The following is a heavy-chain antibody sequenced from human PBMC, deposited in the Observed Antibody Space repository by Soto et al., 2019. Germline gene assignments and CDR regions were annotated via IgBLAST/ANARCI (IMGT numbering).Heavy chain of an antibody. D-gene: IGHD6-25*01. CDR1: GFTVSSNY. CDR3: ARAGYPRYYYYYMDV. Sequence: EVQLVESGGGLVQPGGSLRLSCAAPGFTVSSNYMSWVRQAPGKGLEWVSVIYSGGSTYYADSVKGRFTISRDNSKNTLYLQMNSLRAEDTAVYYCARAGYPRYYYYYMDVWGKGTTVTVSS. V-gene: IGHV3-66*01. CDR2: IYSGGST. J-gene: IGHJ6*03.